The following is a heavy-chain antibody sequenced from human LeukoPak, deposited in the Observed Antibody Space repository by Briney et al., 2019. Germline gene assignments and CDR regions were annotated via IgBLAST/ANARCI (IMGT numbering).Heavy chain of an antibody. D-gene: IGHD1-26*01. V-gene: IGHV4-59*01. CDR2: IDYSGST. CDR1: GGTISSYS. J-gene: IGHJ3*02. Sequence: PSETLSLTCTVSGGTISSYSWSWIRQPPGKGLEWVAFIDYSGSTNYNPSLKSRVTISADASSNQSSLHLSSVTAADTAVYYCATDRRRGLLLAFDIWGQGTMVTVSS. CDR3: ATDRRRGLLLAFDI.